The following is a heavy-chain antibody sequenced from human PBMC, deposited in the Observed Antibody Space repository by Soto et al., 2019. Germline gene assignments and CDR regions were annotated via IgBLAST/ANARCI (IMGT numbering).Heavy chain of an antibody. J-gene: IGHJ6*02. CDR2: ISYDGSNK. CDR1: GFTFSSYG. V-gene: IGHV3-30*18. CDR3: AKGVYYYYYGMDV. Sequence: QVQLVESGGGVVQPGRSLRLSCAASGFTFSSYGMHWVRQAPGKGLERVAVISYDGSNKYYADSVKGRFTISRDNSKNTLYLQMNSLRAEDTAVYYCAKGVYYYYYGMDVWGQGTTVTVSS.